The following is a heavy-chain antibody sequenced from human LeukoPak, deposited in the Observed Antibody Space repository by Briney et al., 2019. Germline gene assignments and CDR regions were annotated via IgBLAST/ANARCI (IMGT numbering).Heavy chain of an antibody. D-gene: IGHD2-15*01. CDR3: AGTRCCSGGSCYSRGRNYYYYYMDV. Sequence: SETLSLTCTVSGGSISSSSYYWGWIRQPPGKGLEWIGRIYYSGSTSYNPSLNSRVTISVDTSKNQFSLKLSSVTAADTAVYYCAGTRCCSGGSCYSRGRNYYYYYMDVWGKGTTVTVSS. CDR2: IYYSGST. V-gene: IGHV4-39*01. J-gene: IGHJ6*03. CDR1: GGSISSSSYY.